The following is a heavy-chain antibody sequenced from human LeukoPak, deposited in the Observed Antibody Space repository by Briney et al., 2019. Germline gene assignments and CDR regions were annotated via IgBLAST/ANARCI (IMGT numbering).Heavy chain of an antibody. CDR3: STDPRLLIY. V-gene: IGHV3-30*02. J-gene: IGHJ4*01. D-gene: IGHD2-8*01. CDR2: IRYDGISK. CDR1: GFTFSSYG. Sequence: GGSLRLSCAASGFTFSSYGMHWVRQAPGKGLEWVAFIRYDGISKYYADSVKGRFTISRDNSKNTLYLQMNSLRAEDTALYYCSTDPRLLIYWGHGTLVTVSS.